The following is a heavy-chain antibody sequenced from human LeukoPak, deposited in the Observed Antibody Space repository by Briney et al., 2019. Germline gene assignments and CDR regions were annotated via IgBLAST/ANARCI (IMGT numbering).Heavy chain of an antibody. CDR2: IKRDGSDT. Sequence: GGSLRLSCAASGFTFYNYAMSWVRQAPGKGLEWVANIKRDGSDTYYVDSVKGRFTISRDNDKSSLYLQLNSLRVEDTAVYYCARDANYYDSRGENYFNYWGQGTLVTVSS. J-gene: IGHJ4*02. CDR3: ARDANYYDSRGENYFNY. CDR1: GFTFYNYA. V-gene: IGHV3-7*01. D-gene: IGHD3-22*01.